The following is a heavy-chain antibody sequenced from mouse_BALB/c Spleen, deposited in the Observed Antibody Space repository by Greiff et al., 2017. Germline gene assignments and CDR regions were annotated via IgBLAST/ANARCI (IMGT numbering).Heavy chain of an antibody. CDR1: GFTFSDFY. J-gene: IGHJ3*01. CDR3: ARDITTAEGFAY. CDR2: SRNKANDYTT. V-gene: IGHV7-1*02. Sequence: EVQGVESGGGLVQPGGSLRLSCATSGFTFSDFYMEWVRQPPGKRLEWIAASRNKANDYTTEYSASVKGRFIVSRDTSQSILYLQMNALRAEDTAIYYSARDITTAEGFAYWGQGTLVTVSA. D-gene: IGHD1-2*01.